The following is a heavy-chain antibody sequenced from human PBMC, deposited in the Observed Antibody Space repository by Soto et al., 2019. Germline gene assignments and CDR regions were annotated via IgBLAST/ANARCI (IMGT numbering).Heavy chain of an antibody. Sequence: PSETLSLTCTVSGGSINNYFWSWLRQPPGKGLEWIGYIYHSGNTIYNPSLKSRVTISVDTSEKQFSLKLSSVTAADTAVYYCARDLAAVGTPLFDFWGQGTLVTVSS. CDR2: IYHSGNT. CDR1: GGSINNYF. CDR3: ARDLAAVGTPLFDF. D-gene: IGHD6-13*01. V-gene: IGHV4-59*01. J-gene: IGHJ4*02.